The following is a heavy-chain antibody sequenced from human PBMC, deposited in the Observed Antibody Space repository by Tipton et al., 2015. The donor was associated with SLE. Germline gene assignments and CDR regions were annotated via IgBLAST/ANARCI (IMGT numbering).Heavy chain of an antibody. J-gene: IGHJ6*04. D-gene: IGHD5-12*01. V-gene: IGHV3-11*04. Sequence: SLRLSCTVPGGSTSRTSYYWGWVRQPPGKGLEWSSYIRPTGSNIDADSVKGRFTVSRDNAKNSLYLQMNNLRVEDAAVYYCARLRGAGPGGYMDVWGKGTTVTVSS. CDR1: GGSTSRTSYY. CDR3: ARLRGAGPGGYMDV. CDR2: IRPTGSNI.